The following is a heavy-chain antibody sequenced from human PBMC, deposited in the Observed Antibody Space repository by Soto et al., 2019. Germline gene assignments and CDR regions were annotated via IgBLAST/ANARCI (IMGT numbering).Heavy chain of an antibody. D-gene: IGHD6-13*01. CDR1: GYTFTSYA. V-gene: IGHV1-3*01. CDR3: ARAFSSSWSLDY. Sequence: QVQLVQSGAEVKKPGASVKVSCKASGYTFTSYAMHWVRQAPGQRLEWMGWINAGNGNTKYSQKFQGRVTITRDTSASTAYMELSSLIAEDTAVYYCARAFSSSWSLDYWGQGTLVTFSS. J-gene: IGHJ4*02. CDR2: INAGNGNT.